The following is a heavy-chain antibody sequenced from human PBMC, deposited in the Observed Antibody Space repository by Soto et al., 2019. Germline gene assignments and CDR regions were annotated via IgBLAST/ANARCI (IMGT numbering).Heavy chain of an antibody. D-gene: IGHD2-2*01. J-gene: IGHJ6*03. CDR3: ARAPGYYYMDV. CDR2: NHYSGGT. V-gene: IGHV4-59*01. Sequence: QVQLQESGPGLVKPSETLSLTCAVSGVSISNYYWSWIRQPPGRGLEWIGYNHYSGGTNYNPSLKSLVTISVDASKNQCLLKLSSVTAADTAVYYCARAPGYYYMDVWGKGTTVTVSS. CDR1: GVSISNYY.